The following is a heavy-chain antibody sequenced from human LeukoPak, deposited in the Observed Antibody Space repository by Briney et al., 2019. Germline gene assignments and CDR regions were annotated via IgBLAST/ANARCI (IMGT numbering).Heavy chain of an antibody. D-gene: IGHD3-10*01. CDR2: ISGSGGDT. CDR1: GFTFNKYA. Sequence: GGSLRLSCAASGFTFNKYAMNWVRQAPGKGLEWVSAISGSGGDTYYADSVKGRFTVSRDNSNNTLYLQMNSLRAEDTAVYYCAKDPYGSGSYPLDYWGQGTLVTVSS. CDR3: AKDPYGSGSYPLDY. V-gene: IGHV3-23*01. J-gene: IGHJ4*02.